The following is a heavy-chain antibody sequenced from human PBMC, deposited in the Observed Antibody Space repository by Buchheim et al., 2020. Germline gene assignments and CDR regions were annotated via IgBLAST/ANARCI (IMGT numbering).Heavy chain of an antibody. J-gene: IGHJ6*02. V-gene: IGHV5-51*01. CDR3: ARHIWSGDGWYGMDV. CDR1: GYTFTNYW. CDR2: IYPGDSDT. D-gene: IGHD3-3*01. Sequence: EVQLVQSGAEVKKPGESLRISCKASGYTFTNYWIGWVRQMPGKGLEWMVIIYPGDSDTRYSPSFQGQVTISADKSISTAYLQWSSLKASDTAIYYCARHIWSGDGWYGMDVWGQGTT.